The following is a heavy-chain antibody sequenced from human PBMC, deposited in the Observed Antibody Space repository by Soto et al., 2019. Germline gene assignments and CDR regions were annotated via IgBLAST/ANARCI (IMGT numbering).Heavy chain of an antibody. CDR2: IYHSGST. J-gene: IGHJ4*02. CDR3: AAVGGLPRYY. V-gene: IGHV4-30-2*01. D-gene: IGHD5-12*01. Sequence: QLQLQESGSGLVKPSQTLSLTCAVSGGSISSGGYSWSWIRQPPGKGLEWIGYIYHSGSTYYNPSLKIRVTISVARPKHHFSLKLSSVTAADTSVFCCAAVGGLPRYYWRQVTLVTVSS. CDR1: GGSISSGGYS.